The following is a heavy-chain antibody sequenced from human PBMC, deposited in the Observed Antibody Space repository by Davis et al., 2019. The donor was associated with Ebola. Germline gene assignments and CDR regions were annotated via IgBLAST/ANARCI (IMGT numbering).Heavy chain of an antibody. CDR2: IIPIFGTA. V-gene: IGHV1-69*05. Sequence: SVKVSCKASGGTFSSYAISWVRQAPGQGLEWMGGIIPIFGTANYAQKFQGRVTMTTDTSTSTAYMELSSLRSEDTAVYYCARGVDREMATRFDYWGQGTLVTVSS. J-gene: IGHJ4*02. CDR1: GGTFSSYA. CDR3: ARGVDREMATRFDY. D-gene: IGHD5-24*01.